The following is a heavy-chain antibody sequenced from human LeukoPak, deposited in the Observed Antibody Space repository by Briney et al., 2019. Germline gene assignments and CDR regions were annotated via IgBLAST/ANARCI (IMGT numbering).Heavy chain of an antibody. J-gene: IGHJ6*03. CDR1: GFTFSSYW. D-gene: IGHD2-2*01. Sequence: GGSLRLSCAASGFTFSSYWMSWVRQAPGKGLEWVANIKQDGSEKYYVDSVKGRFTISRDNAKNSLYLQMNSLRAEDTAVYYCARLGQLLSYYYYMDVWGKGTTVTVSS. CDR2: IKQDGSEK. V-gene: IGHV3-7*01. CDR3: ARLGQLLSYYYYMDV.